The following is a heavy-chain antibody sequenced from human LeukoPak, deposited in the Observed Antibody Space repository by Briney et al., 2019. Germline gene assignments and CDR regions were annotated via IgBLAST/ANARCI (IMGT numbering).Heavy chain of an antibody. J-gene: IGHJ4*02. Sequence: GGSLRLSCAASAFTFSSYSMNWVRQAPGKGLEWVSSISSSGSYIYYADSVKGRFTISRDNNKNSLYLQMNGLRTDDTGLYYCVKGRRRGYAYGTLESWGQGTLVTVSS. CDR3: VKGRRRGYAYGTLES. V-gene: IGHV3-21*04. D-gene: IGHD5-18*01. CDR2: ISSSGSYI. CDR1: AFTFSSYS.